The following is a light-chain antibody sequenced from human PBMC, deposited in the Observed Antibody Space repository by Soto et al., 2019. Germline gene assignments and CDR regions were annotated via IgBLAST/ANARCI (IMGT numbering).Light chain of an antibody. J-gene: IGKJ1*01. CDR1: QSVSSY. CDR3: QQYGSSPWK. V-gene: IGKV3-20*01. CDR2: DAS. Sequence: EIVLTQSPATLSLSPGERATLSCRASQSVSSYLAWYQQKPGQAPRLLIYDASNRATGIPARFSGSGSGTDFTLTINRLEPEDFAVYYCQQYGSSPWKFGQGTKVDIK.